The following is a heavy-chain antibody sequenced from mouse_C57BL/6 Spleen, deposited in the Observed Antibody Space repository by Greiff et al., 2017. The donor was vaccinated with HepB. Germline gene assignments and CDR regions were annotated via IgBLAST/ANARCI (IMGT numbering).Heavy chain of an antibody. Sequence: QVQLQQPGAELVKPGASVKLSCKASGYTFTSYWMDWVKQSPGQGLEWIGNIYPSDSETHYNQKFKDKATLTVDKSSSTAYMQLSSLTSEDSAVYYCARAATVVRYYFDYWGQGTTLTVSS. CDR1: GYTFTSYW. D-gene: IGHD1-1*01. CDR2: IYPSDSET. V-gene: IGHV1-61*01. CDR3: ARAATVVRYYFDY. J-gene: IGHJ2*01.